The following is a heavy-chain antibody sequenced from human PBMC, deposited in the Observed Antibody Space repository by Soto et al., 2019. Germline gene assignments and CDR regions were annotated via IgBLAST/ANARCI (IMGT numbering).Heavy chain of an antibody. CDR2: IYHSGST. D-gene: IGHD6-13*01. CDR1: GGSISSSNW. Sequence: QVQLQESGPGLVKPSGTLSLTCAVSGGSISSSNWWSWVRQPPGKGLEWIGEIYHSGSTNYNPSPKSRLPISVHKSKNQFSLKLGSVTAADTAVYYCARGIAAAGLGWFDPWGQGTLVTVSS. V-gene: IGHV4-4*02. CDR3: ARGIAAAGLGWFDP. J-gene: IGHJ5*02.